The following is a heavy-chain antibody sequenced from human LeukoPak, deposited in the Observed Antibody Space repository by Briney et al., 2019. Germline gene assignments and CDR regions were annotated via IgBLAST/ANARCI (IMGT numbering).Heavy chain of an antibody. Sequence: ASPKVSCKTSGYTFTGYYVHWVRQARGQGLEWMGCIDPNSGGTKYAQNFQDRVTMTRDTSISTAYMELSRLTYDDTAVYYCAREQYYYDRTGYYHWGQGTLVTVSS. CDR1: GYTFTGYY. D-gene: IGHD3-22*01. V-gene: IGHV1-2*02. J-gene: IGHJ5*02. CDR2: IDPNSGGT. CDR3: AREQYYYDRTGYYH.